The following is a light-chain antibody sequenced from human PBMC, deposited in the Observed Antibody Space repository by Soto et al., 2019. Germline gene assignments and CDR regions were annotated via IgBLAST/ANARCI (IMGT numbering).Light chain of an antibody. CDR2: DVS. Sequence: QSALTQPRSVSGSPGQSVTISCTGTASDVGSYNYVSWYQQHPGKAPKLIIYDVSARPSGVPDRFSGSKSGNTASLTISGLQADDEADYYCSSFAGSDTFEVFGGGTKLTVL. V-gene: IGLV2-11*01. J-gene: IGLJ3*02. CDR1: ASDVGSYNY. CDR3: SSFAGSDTFEV.